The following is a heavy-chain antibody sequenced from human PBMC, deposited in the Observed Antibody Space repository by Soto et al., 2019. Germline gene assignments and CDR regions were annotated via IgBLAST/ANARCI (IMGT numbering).Heavy chain of an antibody. J-gene: IGHJ5*02. CDR3: ARVREPLTGGPWFDP. D-gene: IGHD1-26*01. CDR1: GGSISSYY. CDR2: IYYSGST. Sequence: SETLSLTCTVSGGSISSYYWSWIRQPPGKGLEWIGYIYYSGSTYYNPSLKSRVTISVDTSKNQFSLKLSSVTAADTAVYYCARVREPLTGGPWFDPWGQGTLVTVSS. V-gene: IGHV4-59*12.